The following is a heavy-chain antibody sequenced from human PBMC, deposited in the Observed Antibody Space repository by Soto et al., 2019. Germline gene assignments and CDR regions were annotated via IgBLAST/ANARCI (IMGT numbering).Heavy chain of an antibody. CDR3: ARDYFSGGSCPSLAPDAFDI. J-gene: IGHJ3*02. Sequence: GGSLRLSCAASGFTFSSYAMHWVRQAPGKGLEWVAVISYDGSNKYYADSVKGRFTISRDNSKNTLYLQMNSLRAEDTAVYYCARDYFSGGSCPSLAPDAFDIWGQGTMVTVSS. V-gene: IGHV3-30-3*01. D-gene: IGHD2-15*01. CDR2: ISYDGSNK. CDR1: GFTFSSYA.